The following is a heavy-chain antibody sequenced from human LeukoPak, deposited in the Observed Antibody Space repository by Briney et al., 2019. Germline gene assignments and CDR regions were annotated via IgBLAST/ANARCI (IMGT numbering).Heavy chain of an antibody. D-gene: IGHD3-16*02. CDR1: GGSFSGYY. V-gene: IGHV4-59*01. J-gene: IGHJ3*02. CDR2: IYYSGST. Sequence: SETLSLTCAVYGGSFSGYYWSWIRQPPGKGLEWIGYIYYSGSTNYNPSLKSRVTISVDTSKNQFSLKLSSVTAADTAVYYCARVPLATDAFDIWGQGTMVTVSS. CDR3: ARVPLATDAFDI.